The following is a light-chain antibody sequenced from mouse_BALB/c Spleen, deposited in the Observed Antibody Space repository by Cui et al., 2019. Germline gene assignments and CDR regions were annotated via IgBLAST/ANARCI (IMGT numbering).Light chain of an antibody. CDR1: PCVSY. CDR3: QQRSSYPLT. CDR2: STS. Sequence: QIVLTQSPTLMSASPGEKVTITCSAIPCVSYMHWFQQRACTSPKLWIYSTSNLASGVPARFSGSGSGTSYSLTISRMEAEDAATYYCQQRSSYPLTFGAGTKLELK. V-gene: IGKV4-57*01. J-gene: IGKJ5*01.